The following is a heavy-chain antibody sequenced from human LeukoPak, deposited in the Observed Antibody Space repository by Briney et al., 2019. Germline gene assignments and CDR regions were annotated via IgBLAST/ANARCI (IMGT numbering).Heavy chain of an antibody. D-gene: IGHD6-19*01. Sequence: ASVKVSCKASGYTFTSYGISWVRQAPGQGLEWMGWISAYNGNTNYAQKLQGRVTMTTDTSTSTAYMELRSLRSDDTAVYYCARDLRSADPGIAVAGLGGYWGQGTLVTVSS. CDR2: ISAYNGNT. V-gene: IGHV1-18*01. CDR1: GYTFTSYG. J-gene: IGHJ4*02. CDR3: ARDLRSADPGIAVAGLGGY.